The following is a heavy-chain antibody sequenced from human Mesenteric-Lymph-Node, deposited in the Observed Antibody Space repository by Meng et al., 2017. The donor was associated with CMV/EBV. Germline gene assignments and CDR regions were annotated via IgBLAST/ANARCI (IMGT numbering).Heavy chain of an antibody. V-gene: IGHV3-48*03. CDR1: GSPFSSFE. J-gene: IGHJ5*01. CDR2: ISSSGGTI. Sequence: GGSLRLSCAASGSPFSSFEMNWVRQAPGKGLEWVSYISSSGGTIYYADSVKGRFTISRDNAKNSLFLQMNSLRAEDTAVYYCARDPSRKEWFDSWGQGTLVTVSS. D-gene: IGHD6-6*01. CDR3: ARDPSRKEWFDS.